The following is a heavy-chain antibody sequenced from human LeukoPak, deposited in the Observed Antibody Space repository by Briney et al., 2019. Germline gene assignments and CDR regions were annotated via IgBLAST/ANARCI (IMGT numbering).Heavy chain of an antibody. CDR3: AKDAVAGTLYFDY. J-gene: IGHJ4*02. V-gene: IGHV3-30*18. Sequence: GGSLRLSCAASGFTFSSYGMHWVRQAPGKGLECVAVISYDGSNKYYADSVKGRFTISRANSKNTLYLQMNSLRAEDTAVYYCAKDAVAGTLYFDYWGQGTLVTVSS. CDR2: ISYDGSNK. D-gene: IGHD6-19*01. CDR1: GFTFSSYG.